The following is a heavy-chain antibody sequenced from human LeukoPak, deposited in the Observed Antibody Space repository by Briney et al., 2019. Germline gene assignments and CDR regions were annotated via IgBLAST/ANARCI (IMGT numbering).Heavy chain of an antibody. CDR2: ISGSGGST. CDR1: GFTFSNYA. Sequence: GGSLRLSCAASGFTFSNYAMSWVRQAPGKGLEWVSAISGSGGSTYCADSVKGRFTISRDSSKNTLYLQMNSLRAEDTAVYYCARGLNYYGSGSYYNPYYFDYWGQGALVTVSS. V-gene: IGHV3-23*01. J-gene: IGHJ4*02. D-gene: IGHD3-10*01. CDR3: ARGLNYYGSGSYYNPYYFDY.